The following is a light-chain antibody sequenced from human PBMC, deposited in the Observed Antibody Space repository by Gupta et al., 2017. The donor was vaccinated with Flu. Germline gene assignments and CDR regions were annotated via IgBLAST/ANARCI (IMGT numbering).Light chain of an antibody. V-gene: IGKV1-39*01. J-gene: IGKJ1*01. CDR1: QRISSY. Sequence: DIQMTQSPSSLSASVGDRVTITCRASQRISSYLNWYQQKPGKAPKLLIYDASRVQSGVPSRFSGSGSGTDFTLTISRRQPEDFANYYCQQRNSTPCTFGQGTQVEIK. CDR3: QQRNSTPCT. CDR2: DAS.